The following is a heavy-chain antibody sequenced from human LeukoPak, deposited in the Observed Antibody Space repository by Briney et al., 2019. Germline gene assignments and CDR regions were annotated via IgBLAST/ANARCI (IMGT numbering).Heavy chain of an antibody. D-gene: IGHD2-21*01. J-gene: IGHJ3*02. CDR3: ARDPAYGALDI. V-gene: IGHV3-7*01. CDR2: INPDGSEK. CDR1: AFSFTTHY. Sequence: PGESLRLSCVASAFSFTTHYMSWVRQAPGKGLEWVAIINPDGSEKSYVDSVKGRFTISRDNSDKLLYLNMNNLRAEDTALYYYARDPAYGALDIWGQGTVVTVSS.